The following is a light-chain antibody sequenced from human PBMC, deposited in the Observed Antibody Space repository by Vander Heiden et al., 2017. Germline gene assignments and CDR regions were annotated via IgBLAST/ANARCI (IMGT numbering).Light chain of an antibody. Sequence: TITCRASQSISSYLNWYQQKPGKAPKLLIYAASSLQSGVPSRFSGSGSGTDFTLTISSLQPEDFATYYCQQSYSTMYTFGQGTKLEIK. V-gene: IGKV1-39*01. CDR3: QQSYSTMYT. J-gene: IGKJ2*01. CDR2: AAS. CDR1: QSISSY.